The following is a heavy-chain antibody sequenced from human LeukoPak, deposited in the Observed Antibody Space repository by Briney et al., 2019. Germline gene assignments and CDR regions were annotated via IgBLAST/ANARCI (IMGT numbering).Heavy chain of an antibody. V-gene: IGHV1-8*01. CDR3: ARVFWGGCSSTSCYYMDV. J-gene: IGHJ6*03. CDR2: MNPNSGNT. CDR1: GYTFTSYD. D-gene: IGHD2-2*01. Sequence: ASVKVSCKASGYTFTSYDINWVRQATGQGLEWMGRMNPNSGNTGYAQKFQGRVTMTRNTSISTAYMELSSLRSEDTAVYYCARVFWGGCSSTSCYYMDVWGKGTTVTVSS.